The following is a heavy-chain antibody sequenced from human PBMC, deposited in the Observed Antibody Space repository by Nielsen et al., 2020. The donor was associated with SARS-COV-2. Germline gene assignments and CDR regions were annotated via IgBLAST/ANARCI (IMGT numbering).Heavy chain of an antibody. V-gene: IGHV4-30-2*01. CDR3: ARGGRITFGGADDAFDI. D-gene: IGHD3-16*01. Sequence: LRLSCAVSGGSISSGGYSWSWIRQPPGKGLEWIGYIYHSGRTYYNPSLKSRVTISVDRSKNQYSLKLSSVTAADTAVYYCARGGRITFGGADDAFDIWGQGTMVTVSS. J-gene: IGHJ3*02. CDR1: GGSISSGGYS. CDR2: IYHSGRT.